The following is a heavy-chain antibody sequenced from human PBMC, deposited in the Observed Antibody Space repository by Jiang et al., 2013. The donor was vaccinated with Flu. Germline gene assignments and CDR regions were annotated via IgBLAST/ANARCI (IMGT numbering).Heavy chain of an antibody. J-gene: IGHJ1*01. V-gene: IGHV3-30-3*01. CDR1: GFTFSSYA. CDR2: ISYDGSNK. CDR3: ARDRGTVYSSSAVQH. D-gene: IGHD6-6*01. Sequence: VQLVESGGGVVQPGRSLRLSCAASGFTFSSYAMHWVRQAPGKGLEWVAVISYDGSNKYYADSVKGRFTISRDNSKNTLYLQMNSLRAEDTAVYYCARDRGTVYSSSAVQHWGQGTLVTVSS.